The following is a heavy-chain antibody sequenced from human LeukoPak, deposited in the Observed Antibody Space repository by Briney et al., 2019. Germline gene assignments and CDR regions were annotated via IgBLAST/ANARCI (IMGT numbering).Heavy chain of an antibody. J-gene: IGHJ5*02. CDR2: IYHSGNT. CDR1: GYSISSGYY. CDR3: ARGDYSSSWYEYNWFDP. D-gene: IGHD6-13*01. Sequence: SETLSLTCTVSGYSISSGYYWGWIRQPPGKGLEWIGSIYHSGNTYYSPSLKSRVTISVDTSKNQFSLKLSSVTAADTAVYYCARGDYSSSWYEYNWFDPWGQGALVTVSS. V-gene: IGHV4-38-2*02.